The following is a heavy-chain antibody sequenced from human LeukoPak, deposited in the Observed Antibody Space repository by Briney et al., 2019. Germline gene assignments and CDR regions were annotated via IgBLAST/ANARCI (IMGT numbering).Heavy chain of an antibody. Sequence: GGSLRLSCEASGFTFGSHAMYWVRQAPGKGLEWVAGIFGSGGNPHYADSVKGRFTISRDNSRNTVYLQINSLRADDTAVYYCGKTTVGYSSGQKPAWPVDYWGQGTLVTVSS. D-gene: IGHD5-18*01. V-gene: IGHV3-23*01. CDR2: IFGSGGNP. J-gene: IGHJ4*02. CDR1: GFTFGSHA. CDR3: GKTTVGYSSGQKPAWPVDY.